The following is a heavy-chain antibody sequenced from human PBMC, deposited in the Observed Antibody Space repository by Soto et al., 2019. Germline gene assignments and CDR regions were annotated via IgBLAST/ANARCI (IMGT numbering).Heavy chain of an antibody. D-gene: IGHD1-26*01. V-gene: IGHV4-34*01. CDR1: GGSFSGYY. CDR3: AIPGGGSYLFDY. J-gene: IGHJ4*02. Sequence: PSETLSLTCAVYGGSFSGYYWSWIRQPPGKGLEWIGEINHSGSTNYNPSLKSRVTISVDTSKNQFPLKLSSVTAADTAVYYCAIPGGGSYLFDYWGQGTLVTVSS. CDR2: INHSGST.